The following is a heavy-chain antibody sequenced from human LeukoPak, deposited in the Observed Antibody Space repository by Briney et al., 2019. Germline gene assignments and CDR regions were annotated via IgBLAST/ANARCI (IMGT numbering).Heavy chain of an antibody. J-gene: IGHJ4*02. D-gene: IGHD3-10*01. Sequence: GGSLRLSCAASGFTFSSYWMSWVRQAPGKGLEWVSLIPSGGTYEYYADSVKGRFTNSRDNSKNTLYLQLNSLRAEDTAVYYCAGDSTYYYDSGSSGPHYFDNWGQGTLVTVSS. CDR2: IPSGGTYE. V-gene: IGHV3-30*01. CDR1: GFTFSSYW. CDR3: AGDSTYYYDSGSSGPHYFDN.